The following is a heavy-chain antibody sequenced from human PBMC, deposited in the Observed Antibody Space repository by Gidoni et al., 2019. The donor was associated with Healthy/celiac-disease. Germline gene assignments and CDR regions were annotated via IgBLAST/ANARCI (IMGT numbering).Heavy chain of an antibody. Sequence: QVQLQESGPGLVKPSQTLSLTCTVSGGSISSGSYYWSWIRQPAGKGLEWIGRIYTSGSTNYNPSLKSRVTISVDTSKNQFSLKLSSVTAADTAVYYCARDPRGLMAFDIWGQGTMVTVSS. V-gene: IGHV4-61*02. CDR3: ARDPRGLMAFDI. J-gene: IGHJ3*02. CDR2: IYTSGST. D-gene: IGHD3-10*01. CDR1: GGSISSGSYY.